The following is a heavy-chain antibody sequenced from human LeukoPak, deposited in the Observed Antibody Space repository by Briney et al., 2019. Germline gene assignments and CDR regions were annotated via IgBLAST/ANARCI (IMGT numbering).Heavy chain of an antibody. D-gene: IGHD2-2*02. CDR3: ARGKHCSSTSCDTGAFDV. Sequence: PSETLSLTCTVSGGSISSYYWSWIRQPPGKGLEWIGYIYYSGSTNYNPSLKSRVTISVDTSKNHFSLKLSSVTAADTAVYYCARGKHCSSTSCDTGAFDVWGQGTMVTVSS. CDR2: IYYSGST. V-gene: IGHV4-59*01. CDR1: GGSISSYY. J-gene: IGHJ3*01.